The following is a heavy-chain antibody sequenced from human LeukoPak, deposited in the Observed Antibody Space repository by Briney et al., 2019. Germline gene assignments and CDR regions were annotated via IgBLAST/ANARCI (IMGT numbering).Heavy chain of an antibody. CDR2: INTDGSST. CDR1: GFTFSSYW. Sequence: GGSLRLSCAASGFTFSSYWMHWVRQAPGKGLVRVSRINTDGSSTSYADSVKGRFTISRDNAKNTLYLQMNSLRAEDTAVYYCARASARRNYYDSSGYPYWGQGTLVTVSS. D-gene: IGHD3-22*01. CDR3: ARASARRNYYDSSGYPY. V-gene: IGHV3-74*01. J-gene: IGHJ4*02.